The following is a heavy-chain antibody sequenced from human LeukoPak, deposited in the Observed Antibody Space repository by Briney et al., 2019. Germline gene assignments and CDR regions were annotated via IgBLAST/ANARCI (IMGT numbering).Heavy chain of an antibody. CDR1: GFTFSSYS. Sequence: GGSLRLSCAASGFTFSSYSMNWVRQAPGKGLEWVSSISSSSSYIYYADSVKGRFTISRDNAKNLLYLQMNSLRAEDTAVYYCARDVRGVAGTGYWGPGTLVTVSS. V-gene: IGHV3-21*01. D-gene: IGHD6-19*01. J-gene: IGHJ4*02. CDR2: ISSSSSYI. CDR3: ARDVRGVAGTGY.